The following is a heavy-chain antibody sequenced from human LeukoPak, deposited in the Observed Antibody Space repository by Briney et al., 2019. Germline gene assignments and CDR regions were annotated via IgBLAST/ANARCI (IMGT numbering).Heavy chain of an antibody. D-gene: IGHD4-11*01. J-gene: IGHJ4*02. CDR2: INHSGST. CDR1: GGSFSGYY. CDR3: ARFRFAVTLDY. Sequence: SETLSLTCAVYGGSFSGYYWSWIRQPPGKGLEWIGEINHSGSTNYNPSLKSRVTISVDTSKNQFSLKLSSVTAADTAVYYCARFRFAVTLDYWAREPWSPSPQ. V-gene: IGHV4-34*01.